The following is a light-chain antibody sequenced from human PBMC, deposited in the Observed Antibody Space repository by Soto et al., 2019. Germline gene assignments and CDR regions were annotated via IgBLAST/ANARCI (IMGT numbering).Light chain of an antibody. J-gene: IGKJ4*01. CDR3: QQLNSYPRT. Sequence: DIQLTQSPSFLSASVGDRVSITCRASQVISTNLAWYQQKPGKAPKLLIFDASTLQSGVPSRFSGSGSGTEFTLTISSRQPEEFATYYCQQLNSYPRTFGGGTKVEIK. CDR1: QVISTN. CDR2: DAS. V-gene: IGKV1-9*01.